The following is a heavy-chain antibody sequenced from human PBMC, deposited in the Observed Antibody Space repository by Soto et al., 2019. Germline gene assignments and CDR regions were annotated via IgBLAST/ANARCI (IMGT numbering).Heavy chain of an antibody. CDR2: INPNSGGT. CDR3: AREGCTNGVCYWFDP. V-gene: IGHV1-2*02. D-gene: IGHD2-8*01. J-gene: IGHJ5*02. Sequence: ASVKVSCKASGYTFTGYYMHWVRQAPGQGLEWMGWINPNSGGTNYAQKFQGRVTMTRDTSISTAYMELSRLRSDDTAVYYCAREGCTNGVCYWFDPWGQGTLVTVS. CDR1: GYTFTGYY.